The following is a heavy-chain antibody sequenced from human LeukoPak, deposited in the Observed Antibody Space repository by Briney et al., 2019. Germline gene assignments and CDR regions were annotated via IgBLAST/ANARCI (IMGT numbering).Heavy chain of an antibody. CDR2: INHSGST. V-gene: IGHV4-34*01. J-gene: IGHJ4*02. CDR3: ARGGYYYDSSGYYRFDY. CDR1: GGSFSGYY. Sequence: SETLSLTCAVYGGSFSGYYWSWIRQPPGKGLEWIGEINHSGSTNYNPSLKSRVTISVDTSKNQFSLKLSSVTAAGTAVYYCARGGYYYDSSGYYRFDYWGQGTLVTVSS. D-gene: IGHD3-22*01.